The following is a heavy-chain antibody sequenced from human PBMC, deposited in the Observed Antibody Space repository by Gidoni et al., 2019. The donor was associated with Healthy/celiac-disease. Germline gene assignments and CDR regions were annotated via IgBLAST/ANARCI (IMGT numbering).Heavy chain of an antibody. J-gene: IGHJ4*02. Sequence: EVQLVASGGGLVQPGGSLRLSCAASGFTFSIYAMSWVRQAPGKGLEWVSAISGSGGSTYYADSVKGRFTISRDNSKNTLYLQMNSLRAEDTAVYYCANSPGLRFLEWLLKPSNFDYWGQGTLVTVSS. D-gene: IGHD3-3*01. CDR3: ANSPGLRFLEWLLKPSNFDY. V-gene: IGHV3-23*04. CDR1: GFTFSIYA. CDR2: ISGSGGST.